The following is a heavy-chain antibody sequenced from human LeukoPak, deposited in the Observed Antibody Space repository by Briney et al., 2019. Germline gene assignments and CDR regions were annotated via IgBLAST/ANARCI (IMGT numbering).Heavy chain of an antibody. CDR2: SNGGGDNT. D-gene: IGHD3-10*01. J-gene: IGHJ6*02. CDR1: GFSFSGYW. Sequence: GGSLRLSCAASGFSFSGYWMSWVRQAPGKGLEWVSYSNGGGDNTRYAGSVKGRFTIARDNAKNSVYLQMNSLRAEDTAVYYCARYGAGSYAYYYGMDVWGQGTTVTVSS. CDR3: ARYGAGSYAYYYGMDV. V-gene: IGHV3-48*04.